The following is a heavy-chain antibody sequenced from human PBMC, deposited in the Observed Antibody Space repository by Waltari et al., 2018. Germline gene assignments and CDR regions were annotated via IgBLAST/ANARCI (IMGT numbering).Heavy chain of an antibody. J-gene: IGHJ6*02. CDR1: GGSISSLSYY. CDR3: ARDRVEGYYDSSGYSPHYYYYGMDV. D-gene: IGHD3-22*01. Sequence: QLQLQESGPGLVKPSETLSLTCTVSGGSISSLSYYWGWIRQPPGKGLEWIGSIYYSGGTYYNPSLKSRVNISVDTCKKQFSLKRSSVTAADTAVYYCARDRVEGYYDSSGYSPHYYYYGMDVWGQGTTVTVSS. V-gene: IGHV4-39*07. CDR2: IYYSGGT.